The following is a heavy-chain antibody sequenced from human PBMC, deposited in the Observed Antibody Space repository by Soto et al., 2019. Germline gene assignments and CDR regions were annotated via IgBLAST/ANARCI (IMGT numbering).Heavy chain of an antibody. J-gene: IGHJ6*02. CDR2: ISAYNDDT. CDR1: GYTFIRYG. Sequence: QVQLVQSAAEVKKPGASVKVSCKASGYTFIRYGITWVRQAPGQGLEWMGWISAYNDDTIYAQKRPGRVTMTTDTSTRTVYMELRSLKSDDTAVYYCARRGYYDNAWGKLSHYGLDVWGQGTSVTVSS. V-gene: IGHV1-18*01. D-gene: IGHD3-16*01. CDR3: ARRGYYDNAWGKLSHYGLDV.